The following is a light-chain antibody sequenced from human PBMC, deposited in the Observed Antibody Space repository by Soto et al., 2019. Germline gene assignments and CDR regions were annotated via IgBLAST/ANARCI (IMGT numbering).Light chain of an antibody. CDR3: QQRSNWPAN. Sequence: EVVLTQSPATLSLSPGERATLSCRASQTLTTYLAWYQQKPGQPPRLLISGASNRATGIPARFSGSGSGTDFTLTISNLEPEDFAVYYCQQRSNWPANFGQGTRLEIK. CDR1: QTLTTY. V-gene: IGKV3-11*01. J-gene: IGKJ5*01. CDR2: GAS.